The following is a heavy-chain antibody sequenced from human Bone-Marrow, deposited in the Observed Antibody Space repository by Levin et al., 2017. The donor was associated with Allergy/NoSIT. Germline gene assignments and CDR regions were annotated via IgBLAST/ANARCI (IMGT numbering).Heavy chain of an antibody. CDR1: GFNIDDYG. D-gene: IGHD3-16*01. CDR3: AKVGGHSTAFDL. CDR2: ASWDSDII. J-gene: IGHJ3*01. V-gene: IGHV3-9*01. Sequence: LSLTCVATGFNIDDYGLEWVRPAPGKGLEWVSSASWDSDIIEYADSVKGRFTISRDNAKNSLHLQMHSLTPEDTALYYCAKVGGHSTAFDLWGQGTLVTVSS.